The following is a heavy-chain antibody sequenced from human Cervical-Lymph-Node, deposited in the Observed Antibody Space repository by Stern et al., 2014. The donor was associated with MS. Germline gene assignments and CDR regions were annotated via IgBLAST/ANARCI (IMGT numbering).Heavy chain of an antibody. Sequence: QLQLHESGPGLVKPSQTLSLTCTVSGGSISSGDNYWRWIRQPPGKGPEWIGYIHYSGGTYFNPSLKSRATISADTSKNQFSLKLNSMTAADTAVYYCARVPDYGDAFFDYWGQGILVTVSS. V-gene: IGHV4-30-4*01. CDR2: IHYSGGT. D-gene: IGHD4-17*01. J-gene: IGHJ4*02. CDR1: GGSISSGDNY. CDR3: ARVPDYGDAFFDY.